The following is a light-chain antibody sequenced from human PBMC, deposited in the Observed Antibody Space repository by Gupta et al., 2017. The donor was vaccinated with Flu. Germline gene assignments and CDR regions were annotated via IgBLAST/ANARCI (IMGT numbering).Light chain of an antibody. J-gene: IGKJ1*01. CDR2: DTY. CDR1: QGIRDY. Sequence: PSSLSASVGDTVTITCRASQGIRDYLGWYQQKPGRAPKLLIYDTYSLQSGVPSRFSGTAAGTEFTLTISSLQAEDFATYYCLQQFSYPWTFGQGTKVDIK. V-gene: IGKV1-17*01. CDR3: LQQFSYPWT.